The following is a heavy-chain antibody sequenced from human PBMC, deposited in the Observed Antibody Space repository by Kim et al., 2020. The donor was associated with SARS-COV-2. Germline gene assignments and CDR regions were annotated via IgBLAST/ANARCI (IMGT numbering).Heavy chain of an antibody. J-gene: IGHJ6*02. CDR1: GYTFTGYY. V-gene: IGHV1-2*02. CDR3: ARDEYPYSYGQLGDYYYYYGMDV. Sequence: ASVKVSCKASGYTFTGYYMHWVRQAPGQGLEWMGWINPNSGGTNYAQKFQGRVTMTRDTSISTAYMELSRLRSDDTAVYYCARDEYPYSYGQLGDYYYYYGMDVCGQGTTVTVSS. CDR2: INPNSGGT. D-gene: IGHD5-18*01.